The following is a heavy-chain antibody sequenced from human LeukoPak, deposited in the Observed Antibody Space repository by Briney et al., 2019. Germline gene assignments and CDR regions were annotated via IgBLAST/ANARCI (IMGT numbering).Heavy chain of an antibody. CDR1: GGSFSGYY. Sequence: SETLSLTRAVYGGSFSGYYWSWIRQPPGKGLEWIGEINHSGSTNYNPSLKSRVTISVDTSKNQFSLKLSSVTAADTAVYYCARQGVLLWFGEFYYMDVWGKRTTVTISS. CDR3: ARQGVLLWFGEFYYMDV. V-gene: IGHV4-34*01. J-gene: IGHJ6*03. CDR2: INHSGST. D-gene: IGHD3-10*01.